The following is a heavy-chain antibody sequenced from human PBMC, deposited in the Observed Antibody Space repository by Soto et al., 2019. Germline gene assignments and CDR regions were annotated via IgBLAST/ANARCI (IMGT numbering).Heavy chain of an antibody. CDR1: GFTFSSYW. Sequence: PGGSLRLSCAASGFTFSSYWMSWVRQAPGKGLEWVATIRQDGSEKHYVDSVKGRFTISRDNAKNSLFLQMNSLRAEDTAVYYYARGCGSPSCPYYLDVWGKGTTVTVSS. D-gene: IGHD2-2*01. CDR3: ARGCGSPSCPYYLDV. J-gene: IGHJ6*03. V-gene: IGHV3-7*01. CDR2: IRQDGSEK.